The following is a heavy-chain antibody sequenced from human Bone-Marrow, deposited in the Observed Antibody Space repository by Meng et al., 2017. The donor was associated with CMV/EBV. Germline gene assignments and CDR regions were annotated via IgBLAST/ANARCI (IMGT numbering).Heavy chain of an antibody. CDR3: ARDRDSSSWDEIYYYYGMDV. J-gene: IGHJ6*02. Sequence: GESLKISCAASGFTFDDYGMSWVRQAPGKGLEWVSGINWNGGITGYADSVKGRFTISRDNAKNSLYLQMNSLRAEDTALYYCARDRDSSSWDEIYYYYGMDVWGQGTTVTVSS. CDR1: GFTFDDYG. CDR2: INWNGGIT. D-gene: IGHD6-13*01. V-gene: IGHV3-20*04.